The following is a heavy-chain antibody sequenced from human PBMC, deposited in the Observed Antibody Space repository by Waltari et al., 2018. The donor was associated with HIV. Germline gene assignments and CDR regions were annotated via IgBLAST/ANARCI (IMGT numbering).Heavy chain of an antibody. CDR2: IKSNADGGTT. CDR3: STGDGAFFDS. Sequence: ELPLLESGGGWVRPGGSLTVACKASGGTFKNAWMSWVRQSPGKGLEWVGRIKSNADGGTTDYAAPVKGRFSISRDDSKKTLYLDMFGLKNEDTGIYFCSTGDGAFFDSWGQGIVVAVS. V-gene: IGHV3-15*01. D-gene: IGHD2-21*02. CDR1: GGTFKNAW. J-gene: IGHJ1*01.